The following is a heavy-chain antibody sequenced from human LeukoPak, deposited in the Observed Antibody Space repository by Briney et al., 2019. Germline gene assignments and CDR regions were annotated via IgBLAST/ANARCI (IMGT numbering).Heavy chain of an antibody. Sequence: GGSLRLSCAASGFTLSRYNMNWVRQAPGKGLEWVSSITSSSIYIYYADSMKGRFTISRDNAKNSLYLQMNSLRAEDTAVYYCARGGELGRYFDWLPGYYFDYWGQGTLVTVSS. J-gene: IGHJ4*02. CDR1: GFTLSRYN. D-gene: IGHD3-9*01. CDR2: ITSSSIYI. CDR3: ARGGELGRYFDWLPGYYFDY. V-gene: IGHV3-21*01.